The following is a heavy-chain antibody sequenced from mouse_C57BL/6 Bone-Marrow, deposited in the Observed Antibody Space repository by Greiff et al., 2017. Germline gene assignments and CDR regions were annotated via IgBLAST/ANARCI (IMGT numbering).Heavy chain of an antibody. Sequence: QVQLQQPGAELVRPGTSVKLSCKASGYTFTSYWMHWVKQRPGQGLEWIGVIDPSDSYTNYNQKFKGKATLTVNTSSSTAYMQISSLTSEDSAVYYCARWDYDWFAYWGQGTLVTVSA. CDR3: ARWDYDWFAY. V-gene: IGHV1-59*01. CDR2: IDPSDSYT. J-gene: IGHJ3*01. CDR1: GYTFTSYW. D-gene: IGHD2-4*01.